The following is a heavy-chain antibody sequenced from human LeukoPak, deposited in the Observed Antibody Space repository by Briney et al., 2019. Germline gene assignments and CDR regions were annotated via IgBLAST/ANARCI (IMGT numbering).Heavy chain of an antibody. J-gene: IGHJ4*02. Sequence: GGSLRLSCAASGFTFSSYSMNWVRQAPGKGLEWVSAISGSGGSTYYADSVKGRFTISRDNSKNMLYLQMNSLRAEDTAVYYCAKDPYDSSGYYTRAFDYWGQGTLVTVSS. CDR3: AKDPYDSSGYYTRAFDY. CDR1: GFTFSSYS. CDR2: ISGSGGST. V-gene: IGHV3-23*01. D-gene: IGHD3-22*01.